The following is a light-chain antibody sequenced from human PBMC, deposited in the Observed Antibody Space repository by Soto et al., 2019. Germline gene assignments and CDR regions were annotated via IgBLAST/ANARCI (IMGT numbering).Light chain of an antibody. CDR3: AAWDDSLNEEV. Sequence: QSVLTQPPSASGTPGQRVTISCSGSSSNIGSNTVNWYQQLPGTAPKLLIYSNNQRPSGVPDRFSGSKSGTSASLAISGLQSEDEDDYYCAAWDDSLNEEVFGGGTTLTVL. CDR2: SNN. V-gene: IGLV1-44*01. CDR1: SSNIGSNT. J-gene: IGLJ2*01.